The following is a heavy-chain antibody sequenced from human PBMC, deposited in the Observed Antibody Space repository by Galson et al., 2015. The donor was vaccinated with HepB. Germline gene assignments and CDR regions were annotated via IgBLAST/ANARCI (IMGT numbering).Heavy chain of an antibody. CDR3: ATYYYDSRCFDI. D-gene: IGHD3-22*01. V-gene: IGHV3-48*02. CDR2: ISGSSSTI. CDR1: GFTFSSYS. Sequence: SLRLSCAASGFTFSSYSMNWVRQAPGKGLEWVSYISGSSSTIYYADSVKGRFTISRDNAKNSLYLRMNSLRDEDTAVYYCATYYYDSRCFDIWGQGTMVTASS. J-gene: IGHJ3*02.